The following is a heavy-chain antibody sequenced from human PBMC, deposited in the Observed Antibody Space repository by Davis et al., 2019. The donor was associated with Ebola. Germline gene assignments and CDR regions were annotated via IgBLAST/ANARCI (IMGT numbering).Heavy chain of an antibody. CDR1: GFTFSSYA. V-gene: IGHV3-23*01. D-gene: IGHD1-1*01. J-gene: IGHJ6*02. Sequence: GGSLRLSCAASGFTFSSYAMSWVRQAPGKGLERVSAISGSGGSTYYADSVKGRFTISRDNSKNTLYLQMNSLRAEDTAVYYCARGMNDLRDLYYYGMDVWGQGTTVTVSS. CDR3: ARGMNDLRDLYYYGMDV. CDR2: ISGSGGST.